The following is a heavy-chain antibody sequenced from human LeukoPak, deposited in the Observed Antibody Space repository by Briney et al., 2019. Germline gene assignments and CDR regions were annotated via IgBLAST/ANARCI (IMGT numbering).Heavy chain of an antibody. D-gene: IGHD4-17*01. J-gene: IGHJ6*03. CDR2: ISTSGSSI. CDR3: AGDATTELGTVYMDV. Sequence: AGGSLRLSCAASGFTFSTYEINWVRQAPGKGLEWLSHISTSGSSIHYADSVKGRFTISRDNAKNSLYLQMNSLRVEDTAVYYCAGDATTELGTVYMDVWGKGTTVTISS. V-gene: IGHV3-48*03. CDR1: GFTFSTYE.